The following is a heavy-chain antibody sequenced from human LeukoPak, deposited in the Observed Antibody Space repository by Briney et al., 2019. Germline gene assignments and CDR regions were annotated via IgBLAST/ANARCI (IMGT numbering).Heavy chain of an antibody. CDR3: TRDKYGGTFDP. Sequence: VGSLRLSCVASGFSFRSYWMHWVRQVPGKGLVWVSRVSADGSSTSYADAVKGRFTISRDNAKNTVDLQMSGLRAEDTAIYYCTRDKYGGTFDPWGQGTLVTVSS. J-gene: IGHJ5*02. D-gene: IGHD2-15*01. CDR1: GFSFRSYW. CDR2: VSADGSST. V-gene: IGHV3-74*01.